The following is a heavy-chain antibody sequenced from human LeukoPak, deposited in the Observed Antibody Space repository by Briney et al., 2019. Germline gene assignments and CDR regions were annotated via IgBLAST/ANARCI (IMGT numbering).Heavy chain of an antibody. Sequence: ASVKVSCKASGGTFSSYAISWVRQAPGKGLEWMGGFDPEDGETIYAQKFQGRVTMTEDTSTDTAYMELSSLRSEDTAVYYCATLRRAFDIWGQGTMVTVSS. CDR1: GGTFSSYA. J-gene: IGHJ3*02. D-gene: IGHD1-14*01. V-gene: IGHV1-24*01. CDR3: ATLRRAFDI. CDR2: FDPEDGET.